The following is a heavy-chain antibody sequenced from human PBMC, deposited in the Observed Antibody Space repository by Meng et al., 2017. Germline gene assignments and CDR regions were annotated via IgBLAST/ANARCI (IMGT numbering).Heavy chain of an antibody. D-gene: IGHD2-8*01. Sequence: QITFKESGPPLVKPTQTLTLTCTFSGFSLSTSGVGVGWVRQPPGKALEWLALIYWDDDKRYSPSLESRLTITKDTSKNQVVLTMTNMDPVDTATYYCAHRLGFTKPFVYWGQGTLVTVSS. V-gene: IGHV2-5*02. J-gene: IGHJ4*02. CDR1: GFSLSTSGVG. CDR3: AHRLGFTKPFVY. CDR2: IYWDDDK.